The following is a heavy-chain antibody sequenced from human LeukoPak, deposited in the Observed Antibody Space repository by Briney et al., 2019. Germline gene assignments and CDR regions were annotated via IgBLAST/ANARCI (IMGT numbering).Heavy chain of an antibody. D-gene: IGHD6-6*01. Sequence: GGSLRLSCAVSGFTFSGFWMSWSRQAPGKGLEWVASINSDGSEGYYADVVKGRFTISRDNAKNSLYLQINSLRAEDTAVYYCAKFSYSGSSSVWGQGTMVTVSS. CDR2: INSDGSEG. CDR1: GFTFSGFW. J-gene: IGHJ3*01. V-gene: IGHV3-7*03. CDR3: AKFSYSGSSSV.